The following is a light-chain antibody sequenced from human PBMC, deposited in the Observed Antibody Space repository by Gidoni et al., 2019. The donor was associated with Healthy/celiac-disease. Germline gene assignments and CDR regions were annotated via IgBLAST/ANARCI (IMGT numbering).Light chain of an antibody. CDR2: GAS. CDR3: QQYGSSSWT. CDR1: QSVSSSY. V-gene: IGKV3-20*01. Sequence: LVFPQSPGTLSLSPGERATLSCRASQSVSSSYLAWYQQKPGQSPRLLIYGASSRATGIPDRFSGSGSGTDFTLTISRLEPEDFAVYYCQQYGSSSWTFXQXTKVEIK. J-gene: IGKJ1*01.